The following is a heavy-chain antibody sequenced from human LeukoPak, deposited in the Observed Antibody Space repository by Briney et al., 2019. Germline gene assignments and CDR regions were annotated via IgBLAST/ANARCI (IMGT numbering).Heavy chain of an antibody. CDR2: INHSGST. CDR3: ARVGGDYVLLDY. V-gene: IGHV4-34*01. Sequence: LETLSLTCAVYGGSFSGYYWSWIRQPPGKGLEWIGEINHSGSTYYNPSLKSRVTISVDRSKNQFSLKLSSVTAADTAVYYCARVGGDYVLLDYWGQGTLVTVSS. CDR1: GGSFSGYY. D-gene: IGHD4-17*01. J-gene: IGHJ4*02.